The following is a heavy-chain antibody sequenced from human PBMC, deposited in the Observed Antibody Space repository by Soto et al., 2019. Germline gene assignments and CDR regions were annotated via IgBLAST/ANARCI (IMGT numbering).Heavy chain of an antibody. V-gene: IGHV4-34*01. CDR2: INHSGST. Sequence: QVQLQQWGAGLLKPSETLSLTCAVYGGSFSGYYWSWIRQPPGKGLEWIGEINHSGSTNYNPSLKSRVTISVHTSKDQFSLKLSSVTAADTAVYYCARALYGSGDDYWGQGTLVTVSS. J-gene: IGHJ4*02. CDR3: ARALYGSGDDY. D-gene: IGHD3-10*01. CDR1: GGSFSGYY.